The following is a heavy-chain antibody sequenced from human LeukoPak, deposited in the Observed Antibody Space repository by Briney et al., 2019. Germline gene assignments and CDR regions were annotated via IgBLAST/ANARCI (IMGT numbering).Heavy chain of an antibody. CDR1: GFTFSSYS. D-gene: IGHD3-22*01. V-gene: IGHV3-23*01. CDR2: VTAGGATT. CDR3: AKRDYSDTSGYLPLFDC. J-gene: IGHJ4*02. Sequence: GGSLRLSCAASGFTFSSYSMNWVRQAPGKGLEWVSGVTAGGATTFYADTVKGRFTISRDNSKNTLYLQMNSLRAEETAVYYCAKRDYSDTSGYLPLFDCWGQGTLVTVSS.